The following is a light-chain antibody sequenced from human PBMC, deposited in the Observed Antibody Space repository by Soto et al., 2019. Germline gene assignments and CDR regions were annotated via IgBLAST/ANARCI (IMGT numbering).Light chain of an antibody. J-gene: IGKJ2*01. CDR3: QQYGSSPPYT. CDR2: GAS. Sequence: EIVLTQSPGTLSLSPGERATLSCRASQSVSSSYLAWYQQKPGQAPRLLIYGASSRATGIPDRFSGSGSGTHFTLNISRLEPEDFAVYYCQQYGSSPPYTYGHGTKLEIK. CDR1: QSVSSSY. V-gene: IGKV3-20*01.